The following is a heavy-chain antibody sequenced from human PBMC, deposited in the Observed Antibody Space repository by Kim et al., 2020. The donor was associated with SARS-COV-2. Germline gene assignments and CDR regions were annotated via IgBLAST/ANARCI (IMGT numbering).Heavy chain of an antibody. D-gene: IGHD3-10*01. V-gene: IGHV3-23*03. CDR1: GFTFSSYA. CDR2: IYSGGSST. CDR3: ATDRSGSYYHYYYGMDV. Sequence: GGSLRLSRAASGFTFSSYAMSWVRQAPGKGLEWVSVIYSGGSSTYYADSVKGRFTISRDNSKNTLYLQMNSLRAEDTAVYYCATDRSGSYYHYYYGMDV. J-gene: IGHJ6*01.